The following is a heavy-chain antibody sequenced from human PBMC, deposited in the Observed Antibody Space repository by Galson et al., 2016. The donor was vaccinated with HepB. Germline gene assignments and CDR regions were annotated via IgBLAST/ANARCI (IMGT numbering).Heavy chain of an antibody. Sequence: SETLSLTCTVSGGSISSSSYYWDWIRQPPGKGLEWIGSIYYSGSTYYNPSLKSRVIISVDTSKNQFSLELSSLTAADTAVYYCARPAANAFDIWGQGTMVTVSS. CDR2: IYYSGST. V-gene: IGHV4-39*01. CDR1: GGSISSSSYY. CDR3: ARPAANAFDI. J-gene: IGHJ3*02.